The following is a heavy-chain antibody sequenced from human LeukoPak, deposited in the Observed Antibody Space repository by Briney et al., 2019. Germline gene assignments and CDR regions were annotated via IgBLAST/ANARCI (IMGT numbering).Heavy chain of an antibody. D-gene: IGHD6-25*01. CDR1: GGSISSFY. J-gene: IGHJ4*02. V-gene: IGHV4-59*12. Sequence: PSETLSLTCIVSGGSISSFYWSWIRQPPGKGLEWIGSIYYSGSTYYNPSLKSRVTISVDTSKNQFSLKLSSVTAADTAVYYCAREKRRQGHVYWGQGTLVTVSS. CDR3: AREKRRQGHVY. CDR2: IYYSGST.